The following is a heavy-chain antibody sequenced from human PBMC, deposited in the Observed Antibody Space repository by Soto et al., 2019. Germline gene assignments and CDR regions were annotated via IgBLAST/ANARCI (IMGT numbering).Heavy chain of an antibody. CDR1: GFTFDDYA. CDR3: AKARYSYRSFDY. V-gene: IGHV3-9*01. J-gene: IGHJ4*02. D-gene: IGHD5-18*01. CDR2: ISWNSGSI. Sequence: GGSLRLSCAASGFTFDDYAMHWVRQAPGKGLEWVSGISWNSGSIGYADSVKGRFTISRDNAKSSLYLQMNSLRAEDTALYYCAKARYSYRSFDYWGQGTLVTVSS.